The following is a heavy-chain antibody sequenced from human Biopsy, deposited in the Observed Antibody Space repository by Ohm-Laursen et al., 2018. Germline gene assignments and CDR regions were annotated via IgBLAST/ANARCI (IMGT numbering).Heavy chain of an antibody. Sequence: SDTLSLTCPVSGDSITTYYWNWIRQAPGKGLEWIGNIYYRGNTNYSPSLKSRVTISLDTSKNQFSLKLSSVTATDTAVYYCARRLPLRGYAFDVWGQGTLVTVSS. CDR3: ARRLPLRGYAFDV. CDR2: IYYRGNT. J-gene: IGHJ3*01. V-gene: IGHV4-59*08. D-gene: IGHD3-10*01. CDR1: GDSITTYY.